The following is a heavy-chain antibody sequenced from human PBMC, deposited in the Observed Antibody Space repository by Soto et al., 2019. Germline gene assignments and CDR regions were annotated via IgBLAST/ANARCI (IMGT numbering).Heavy chain of an antibody. D-gene: IGHD2-2*02. CDR1: GGSISSSSYY. Sequence: PSETLSLTCTVSGGSISSSSYYWGWIRQPPGKGLEWIGSIYYSGSTYYNPSLKSRVTISVDTSKNQFSLKLSSVTAADTAVYYCARHWPIGYCSSTSCYNYGMDVWGQGTTVTVSS. CDR3: ARHWPIGYCSSTSCYNYGMDV. J-gene: IGHJ6*02. CDR2: IYYSGST. V-gene: IGHV4-39*01.